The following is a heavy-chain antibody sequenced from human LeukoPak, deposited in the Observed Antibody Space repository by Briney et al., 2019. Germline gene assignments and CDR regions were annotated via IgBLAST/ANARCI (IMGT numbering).Heavy chain of an antibody. CDR1: GFTFSSYA. Sequence: PGGSLRLSCAASGFTFSSYAMSWVRQAPGKGLEWVSAISGSGGSTYYADSVKGRFTISRDNSNNTLYLQMNSLRVEDTAVYYCAKGRYSTSSAIDYWGQGTLVTVSS. CDR2: ISGSGGST. J-gene: IGHJ4*02. CDR3: AKGRYSTSSAIDY. D-gene: IGHD6-6*01. V-gene: IGHV3-23*01.